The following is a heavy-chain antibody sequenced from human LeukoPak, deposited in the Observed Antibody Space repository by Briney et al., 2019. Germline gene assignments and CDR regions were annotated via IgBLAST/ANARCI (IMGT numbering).Heavy chain of an antibody. V-gene: IGHV4-4*07. D-gene: IGHD3-16*02. Sequence: SETLSLTCTVSGGSISSYYWSWIRQPAGKGLEWVGRIYTSGSTNYNPSLKSRVTISVDTSKNQFSLKLSSVTAADTAVYYCARHGDYVWGSYRYNPYFDYWGQGTLVTVSS. CDR2: IYTSGST. J-gene: IGHJ4*02. CDR3: ARHGDYVWGSYRYNPYFDY. CDR1: GGSISSYY.